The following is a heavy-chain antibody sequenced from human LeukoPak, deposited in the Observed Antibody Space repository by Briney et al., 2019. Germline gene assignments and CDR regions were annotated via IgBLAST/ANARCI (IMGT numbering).Heavy chain of an antibody. V-gene: IGHV4-34*01. J-gene: IGHJ6*03. CDR2: INHSGST. CDR1: GGSFSGYY. Sequence: PSETLSLTCAVYGGSFSGYYWSWIRQPPGKGLEWTGEINHSGSTNYNPSLKSRVTISVDTSKNQFSLKLSSVTAADTAVYYCARGRYSSGWYGGYYMDVWGKGTTVTVSS. D-gene: IGHD6-19*01. CDR3: ARGRYSSGWYGGYYMDV.